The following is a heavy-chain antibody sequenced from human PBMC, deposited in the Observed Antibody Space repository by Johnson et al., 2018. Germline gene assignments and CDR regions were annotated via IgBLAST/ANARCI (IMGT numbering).Heavy chain of an antibody. J-gene: IGHJ6*03. D-gene: IGHD4-17*01. V-gene: IGHV3-20*04. CDR1: GFTFSSYG. Sequence: VQLVQSGGGVVQXGRSLRLSCAASGFTFSSYGMSWVRQAPGKGLEWASGINWNGGSKGYAASVKGRFSISRDNVKNPLYLQINSMRAGDTAVYYWARSTGDYGDSGLPYYMDVWGKGTTVTVSS. CDR3: ARSTGDYGDSGLPYYMDV. CDR2: INWNGGSK.